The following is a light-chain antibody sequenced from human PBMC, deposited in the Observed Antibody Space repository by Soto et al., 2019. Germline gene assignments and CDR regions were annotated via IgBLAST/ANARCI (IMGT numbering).Light chain of an antibody. Sequence: EIVMTQSPATLSVSPGERATLSCRASQSVSSNLAWYQQKPGQAPRLLIHGASIRATGIPARFSGSGSGTDFTLTISRLEPEDFAVYYCQQYGSSGTFGQGTKVDIK. CDR1: QSVSSN. V-gene: IGKV3-15*01. CDR2: GAS. J-gene: IGKJ1*01. CDR3: QQYGSSGT.